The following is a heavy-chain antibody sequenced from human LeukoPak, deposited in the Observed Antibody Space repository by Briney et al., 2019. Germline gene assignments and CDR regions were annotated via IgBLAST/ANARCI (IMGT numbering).Heavy chain of an antibody. CDR2: INSDGRST. Sequence: GGSLRLSCAASGFTFSRYWMHWVRQAPGKGLVWVSRINSDGRSTNYADSVKGRFTISRDNAKNTLYLQMNSLRAEDTAVYYCARDPDSSGWSSIEYWGQGTLVTVSS. CDR1: GFTFSRYW. CDR3: ARDPDSSGWSSIEY. J-gene: IGHJ4*02. V-gene: IGHV3-74*01. D-gene: IGHD6-19*01.